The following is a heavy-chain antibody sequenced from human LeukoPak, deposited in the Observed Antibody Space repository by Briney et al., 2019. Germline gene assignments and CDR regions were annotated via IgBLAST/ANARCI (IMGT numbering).Heavy chain of an antibody. D-gene: IGHD3/OR15-3a*01. Sequence: SVKVSCKASGGTFSSYAISWARQAPGQGLEWMGGIIPIFGTANYAQKFQGRVTITADESTSTAYMELSSLRSEDTAVYYCARDKRGDWSVFDYWGQGTLVTVSS. V-gene: IGHV1-69*13. J-gene: IGHJ4*02. CDR3: ARDKRGDWSVFDY. CDR2: IIPIFGTA. CDR1: GGTFSSYA.